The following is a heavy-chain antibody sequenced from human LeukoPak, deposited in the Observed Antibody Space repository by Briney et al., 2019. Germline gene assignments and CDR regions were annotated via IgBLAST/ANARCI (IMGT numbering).Heavy chain of an antibody. V-gene: IGHV3-48*01. CDR1: GFSFSSYS. CDR2: ISSSSSTI. D-gene: IGHD6-13*01. Sequence: GGSLRLSCAASGFSFSSYSMNWARQSPGKGLEWDSYISSSSSTISYADSVKGRFTISRDNAKNSLYLQMNSLRAEDTAVYYCARDDLQLVRRLGRNTEYYYYYYMDVWGKGTTVTVSS. CDR3: ARDDLQLVRRLGRNTEYYYYYYMDV. J-gene: IGHJ6*03.